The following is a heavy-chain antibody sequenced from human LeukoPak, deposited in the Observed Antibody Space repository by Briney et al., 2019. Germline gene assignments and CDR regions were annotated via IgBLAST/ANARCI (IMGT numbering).Heavy chain of an antibody. CDR3: TTDGYCSGGNCYSFDY. Sequence: TGGSLRLSCAASGLTFSKAWMSWVRQAPGKGLEWVGRIKSKIDGGTIEYAAPVKGRFTISRDDSKNTQYLQMNSLKTEDTAVYYCTTDGYCSGGNCYSFDYWGQGILVTVSA. J-gene: IGHJ4*02. V-gene: IGHV3-15*01. CDR1: GLTFSKAW. D-gene: IGHD2-15*01. CDR2: IKSKIDGGTI.